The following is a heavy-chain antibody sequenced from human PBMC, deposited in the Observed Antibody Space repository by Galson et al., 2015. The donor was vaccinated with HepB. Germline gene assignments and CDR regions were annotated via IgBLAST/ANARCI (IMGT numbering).Heavy chain of an antibody. J-gene: IGHJ5*02. D-gene: IGHD3-22*01. Sequence: SVKVSCKASGYIFTDYYMHWVRQAPGQAPEWMGWINPNSGGTNYAQKFQGRVTMTRDTSISTVYMEVSRLRSDDTAVYYCARDQGNGYYINWFDPWGQGTLVTVSS. CDR3: ARDQGNGYYINWFDP. CDR2: INPNSGGT. CDR1: GYIFTDYY. V-gene: IGHV1-2*02.